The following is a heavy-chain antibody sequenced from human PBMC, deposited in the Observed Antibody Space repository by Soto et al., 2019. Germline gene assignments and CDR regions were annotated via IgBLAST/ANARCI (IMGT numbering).Heavy chain of an antibody. Sequence: ASVKVSCKASGGTFSSYAISWVRQAPGQGLEWMGGIIPIFGTANYAQKFQGRVTITADESTSTAYMELSSLRSEDTAVYYCASPRGPRITIFGVVTDYYYYGMDVWGQGTTVTVSS. CDR1: GGTFSSYA. D-gene: IGHD3-3*01. V-gene: IGHV1-69*13. J-gene: IGHJ6*02. CDR3: ASPRGPRITIFGVVTDYYYYGMDV. CDR2: IIPIFGTA.